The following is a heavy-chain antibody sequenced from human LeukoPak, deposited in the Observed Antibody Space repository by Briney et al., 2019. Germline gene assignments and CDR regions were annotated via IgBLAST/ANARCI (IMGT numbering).Heavy chain of an antibody. CDR1: GFTFSRYW. J-gene: IGHJ6*02. Sequence: GGSLRLSCAASGFTFSRYWMHWVRQGPGKGLVWVSRINEDGRTTDYADSVKGRFTISRDNAKNSLYLQMNSLRAEDTAVYYCAGSADSGSYWGDYYYGMDVWGQGTTVTVSS. CDR2: INEDGRTT. D-gene: IGHD1-26*01. V-gene: IGHV3-74*01. CDR3: AGSADSGSYWGDYYYGMDV.